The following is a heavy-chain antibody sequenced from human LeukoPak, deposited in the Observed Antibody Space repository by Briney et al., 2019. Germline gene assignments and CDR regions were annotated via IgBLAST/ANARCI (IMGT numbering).Heavy chain of an antibody. CDR1: GDSISSYS. J-gene: IGHJ4*02. CDR3: ARVLHPQSSSWFIDY. CDR2: IYYSGST. D-gene: IGHD6-13*01. Sequence: SETLSLTCSVSGDSISSYSWSWIRQPPGKGLGWIGYIYYSGSTNYNPSLKSRVTISVDTSKNQFSLKLSSMTAADTAVYYCARVLHPQSSSWFIDYWGQGIPVTVSS. V-gene: IGHV4-59*01.